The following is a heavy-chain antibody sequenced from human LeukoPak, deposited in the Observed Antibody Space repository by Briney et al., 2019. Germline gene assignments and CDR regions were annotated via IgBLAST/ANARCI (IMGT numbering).Heavy chain of an antibody. D-gene: IGHD2-15*01. V-gene: IGHV1-8*01. Sequence: GASVKVSCKASGYTFTSYDINWVRQATGQGLEWMGWMNPNSGNTGYAQKFQGRVTMTRNTSISTAYMELSSLRSEDTAVYYCARGNSKRYCSGGSCYWFDPWGQGTLVTVSS. CDR1: GYTFTSYD. CDR3: ARGNSKRYCSGGSCYWFDP. J-gene: IGHJ5*02. CDR2: MNPNSGNT.